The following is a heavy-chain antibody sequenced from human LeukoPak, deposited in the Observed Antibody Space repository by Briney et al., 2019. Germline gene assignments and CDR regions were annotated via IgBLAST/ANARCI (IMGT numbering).Heavy chain of an antibody. V-gene: IGHV3-23*01. Sequence: GGSLRLSCAASGFTFSSYAMSWVRQAPGKGLEWVSAISGSGGSTYYADSVKGRFTISRDNSKNTLYLQMNSLRAEDTAVYYCAKDVYRVGATREFDYWGQGTLVTVSS. CDR3: AKDVYRVGATREFDY. CDR2: ISGSGGST. J-gene: IGHJ4*02. D-gene: IGHD1-26*01. CDR1: GFTFSSYA.